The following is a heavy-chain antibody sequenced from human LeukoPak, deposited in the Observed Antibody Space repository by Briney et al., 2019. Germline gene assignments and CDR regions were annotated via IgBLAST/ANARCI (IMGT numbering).Heavy chain of an antibody. Sequence: GGSLRLSCVASGFTFTNHAMSWVRQAPGKGLEWVSSISSSSSYIYYADSVKGRFTISRDNAKNSLYLQMNSLRAEDTAVYYCAREGRLEGGTYYFDYWGQGTLVTVSS. D-gene: IGHD1-1*01. CDR1: GFTFTNHA. V-gene: IGHV3-21*01. CDR3: AREGRLEGGTYYFDY. J-gene: IGHJ4*02. CDR2: ISSSSSYI.